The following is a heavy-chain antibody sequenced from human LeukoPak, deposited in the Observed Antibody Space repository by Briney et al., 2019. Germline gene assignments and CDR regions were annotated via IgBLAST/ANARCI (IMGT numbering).Heavy chain of an antibody. CDR2: ISGSGSST. V-gene: IGHV3-23*01. CDR1: GFTFNTYA. CDR3: ARGRNIVAISGYFDY. Sequence: GGSLRLSCAASGFTFNTYAMTWVRQAPGKGLEWVSAISGSGSSTYYADSVKGRFTISRDNSKNTLYLQMNSLRAEDTAVYYCARGRNIVAISGYFDYWGQGTLVTVSS. J-gene: IGHJ4*02. D-gene: IGHD5-12*01.